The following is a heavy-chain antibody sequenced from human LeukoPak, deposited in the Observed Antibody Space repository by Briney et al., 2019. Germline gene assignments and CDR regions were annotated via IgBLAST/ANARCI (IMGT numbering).Heavy chain of an antibody. D-gene: IGHD3-22*01. CDR1: GFTLTNHA. CDR2: VVGTGGT. Sequence: GGSLRLSCAVSGFTLTNHAVSWVRQAPGKGLEWVSIVVGTGGTYYADSVKGRFILSRDNSKNTLYVQVNSLGTEDTAAYYCAKGSYYDSSGSFYFDYWGQGTLVTVSS. J-gene: IGHJ4*02. V-gene: IGHV3-23*01. CDR3: AKGSYYDSSGSFYFDY.